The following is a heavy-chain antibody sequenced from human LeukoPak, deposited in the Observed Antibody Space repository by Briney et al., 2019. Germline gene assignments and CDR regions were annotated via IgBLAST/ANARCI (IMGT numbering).Heavy chain of an antibody. V-gene: IGHV3-9*01. CDR2: ISWNSGSI. J-gene: IGHJ6*03. CDR1: GFTFDDYA. CDR3: AKSHDYYSYYMDV. Sequence: GRSLRLSCAASGFTFDDYAMRRVRPAPGEGLEWVLGISWNSGSIGYADSVKGRFTISRDNAKNSLYLQMNSLRAEDTALYYCAKSHDYYSYYMDVWSKGTTVTASS.